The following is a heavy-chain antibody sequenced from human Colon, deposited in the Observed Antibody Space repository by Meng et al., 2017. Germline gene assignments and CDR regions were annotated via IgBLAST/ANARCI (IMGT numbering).Heavy chain of an antibody. Sequence: GESLKISCAASGFTFSSYWMSWVRQAPGKGLEWVADIKQDGREKYYVDSVKGRFTISRDNSKNSLYLQMNSLRAEDTAVYYCARDMYYYDSSGYYPYWGQGTLVTVSS. D-gene: IGHD3-22*01. CDR1: GFTFSSYW. CDR3: ARDMYYYDSSGYYPY. J-gene: IGHJ4*02. V-gene: IGHV3-7*01. CDR2: IKQDGREK.